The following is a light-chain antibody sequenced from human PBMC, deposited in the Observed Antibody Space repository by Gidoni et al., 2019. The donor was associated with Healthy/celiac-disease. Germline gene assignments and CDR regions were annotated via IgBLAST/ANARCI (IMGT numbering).Light chain of an antibody. V-gene: IGLV2-23*01. CDR1: SSDVGSYNL. J-gene: IGLJ1*01. Sequence: QSALTQPASESGSPGQSITISCTGTSSDVGSYNLVSWYQQHPGKAPKLMIYEGRKRPSGVSNRFSGSKSGNTASLTISGLQAEDEADYYCCSYAGSSTWVFGTGTKVTVL. CDR3: CSYAGSSTWV. CDR2: EGR.